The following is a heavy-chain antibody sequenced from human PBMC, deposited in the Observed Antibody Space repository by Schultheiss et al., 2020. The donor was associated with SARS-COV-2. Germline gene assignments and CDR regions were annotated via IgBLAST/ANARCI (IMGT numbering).Heavy chain of an antibody. CDR1: GFTFSNYA. CDR3: TRGGAQNP. V-gene: IGHV3-23*01. Sequence: GESLKISCAASGFTFSNYAMTWVRQAPGKGLEWLSAISGSGGSTYYADSVKGRFTISRDNSKNTLYLQMNSLRAEDTAVYYCTRGGAQNPWGQGTLVTVSS. J-gene: IGHJ5*02. CDR2: ISGSGGST.